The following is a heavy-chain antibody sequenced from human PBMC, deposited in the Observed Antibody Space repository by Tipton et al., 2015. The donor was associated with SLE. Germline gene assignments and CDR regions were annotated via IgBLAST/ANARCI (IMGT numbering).Heavy chain of an antibody. D-gene: IGHD2-21*01. CDR3: AREGISP. CDR2: IYYTGST. V-gene: IGHV4-59*01. Sequence: TLSLTCTVTGGAIKSYYWSWIRQSPGRGLEWIGNIYYTGSTNYNPSLKSRVTILVDTSKNQFSLKLSSVTAADTAVYYCAREGISPWGQGTRVTVSS. J-gene: IGHJ5*02. CDR1: GGAIKSYY.